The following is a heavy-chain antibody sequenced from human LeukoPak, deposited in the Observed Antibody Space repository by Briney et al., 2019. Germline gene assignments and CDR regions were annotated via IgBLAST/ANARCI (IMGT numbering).Heavy chain of an antibody. CDR2: IDNNDPYT. Sequence: GGSLKTPVKGPGSSFTSYWISWVRQIPGKGREWMERIDNNDPYTNYSPSFHGHVTIPADKSTTTAYLKWSSLKASDTAMYYCARGGAVERYCSSTSCYWVEGFDIWGQGTMVTVSS. D-gene: IGHD2-2*01. CDR1: GSSFTSYW. V-gene: IGHV5-10-1*01. J-gene: IGHJ3*02. CDR3: ARGGAVERYCSSTSCYWVEGFDI.